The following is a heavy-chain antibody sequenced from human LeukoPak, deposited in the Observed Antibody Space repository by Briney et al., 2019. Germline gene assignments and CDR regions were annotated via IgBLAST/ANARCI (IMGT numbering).Heavy chain of an antibody. V-gene: IGHV1-69*02. CDR3: ARSYSSGWVDY. Sequence: SVKVFCKASGGTFSSYTISWVRQAPGQGLEWMGRIIPILGIANYAQKFQGRVTITADKSTSTAYMELSSLRSEDTAVYYCARSYSSGWVDYWGQGTLVTVSS. CDR1: GGTFSSYT. CDR2: IIPILGIA. D-gene: IGHD6-19*01. J-gene: IGHJ4*02.